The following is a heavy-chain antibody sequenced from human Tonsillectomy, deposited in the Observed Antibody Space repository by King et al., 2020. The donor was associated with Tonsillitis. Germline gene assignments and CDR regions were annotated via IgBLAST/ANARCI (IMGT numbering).Heavy chain of an antibody. CDR1: GYTFTGYY. CDR2: INPNSGDT. V-gene: IGHV1-2*02. D-gene: IGHD2-2*02. J-gene: IGHJ5*02. CDR3: ARAGAIVVLPPTIRASPLNWFDP. Sequence: QLVQSGAEVKKPGASVKVSCKASGYTFTGYYMFWVRQAPGQGLEWMGWINPNSGDTHYAQKFQGRVTLTRDSSISTAYMEVNRLKSDDTAVYYCARAGAIVVLPPTIRASPLNWFDPWGQGTLVTVSS.